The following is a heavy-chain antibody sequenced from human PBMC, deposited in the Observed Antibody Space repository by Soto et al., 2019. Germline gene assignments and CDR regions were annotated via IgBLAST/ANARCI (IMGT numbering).Heavy chain of an antibody. Sequence: GGSLRLSCAASGFTVSSYGMHWVRQAPGKGLEWVAVIWYDGSNKYYADSVKGRFTISRDNSKNTLYLQMNSLRAEDTAVYYCAVAAPMDYYGMDVWGQGTTVTVSS. D-gene: IGHD2-2*01. J-gene: IGHJ6*02. V-gene: IGHV3-33*01. CDR1: GFTVSSYG. CDR3: AVAAPMDYYGMDV. CDR2: IWYDGSNK.